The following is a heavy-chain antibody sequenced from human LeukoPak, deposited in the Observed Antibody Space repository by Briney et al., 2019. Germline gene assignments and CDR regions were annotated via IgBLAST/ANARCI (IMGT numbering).Heavy chain of an antibody. CDR1: GGSISSGGYY. CDR2: IYYSGST. CDR3: ARETPADCGGNGFDY. Sequence: SQTLSLTCTVSGGSISSGGYYWSWIRQHPGKGLEWIGYIYYSGSTYYNPSLKSRVTISVDTSKNQFSLKLSSVTAADTAVYYCARETPADCGGNGFDYWGQGTLVTVSS. D-gene: IGHD4-23*01. J-gene: IGHJ4*02. V-gene: IGHV4-31*03.